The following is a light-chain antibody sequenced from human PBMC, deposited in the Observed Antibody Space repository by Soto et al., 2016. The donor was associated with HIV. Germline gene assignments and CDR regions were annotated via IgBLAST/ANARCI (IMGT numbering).Light chain of an antibody. Sequence: DIQMTQSPSTLSTSVGDRITITCRASQSISSWLAWYQQKPGKAPKLLIYKASNLESGVPTRFSGSGSGTEFTLTLSSVQPDDFATYYCQQYNTSWTFGQGTKVEIK. CDR3: QQYNTSWT. CDR2: KAS. J-gene: IGKJ1*01. CDR1: QSISSW. V-gene: IGKV1-5*03.